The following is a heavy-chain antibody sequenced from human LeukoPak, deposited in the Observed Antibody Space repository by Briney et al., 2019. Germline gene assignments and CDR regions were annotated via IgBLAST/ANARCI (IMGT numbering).Heavy chain of an antibody. V-gene: IGHV4-59*06. CDR2: IYHSGST. J-gene: IGHJ6*02. D-gene: IGHD1-26*01. CDR1: GGSISAYY. Sequence: SETLSLTCTVSGGSISAYYWSWIRQPPGKGLEWIGYIYHSGSTYYNPSLKSRVTISVDTSKSQLSLRLSSVTAADTAVYYCATRSGRYYYYDMDVWGQGTTVTVSS. CDR3: ATRSGRYYYYDMDV.